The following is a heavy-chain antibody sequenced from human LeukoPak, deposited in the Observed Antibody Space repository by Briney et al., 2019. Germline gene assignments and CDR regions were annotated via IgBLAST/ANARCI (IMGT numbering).Heavy chain of an antibody. V-gene: IGHV1-46*01. CDR1: GYSLTNYY. CDR2: INPSGGST. CDR3: ARGAPTTRIGACRFDY. J-gene: IGHJ4*02. Sequence: GASVKVSCKAFGYSLTNYYVHWVRQAPGQGLEWMGEINPSGGSTSYAQKFQGRITVTRDTYTNTVCMDLSSLRSEDTATYDCARGAPTTRIGACRFDYWGQGSLLTVAS. D-gene: IGHD5-12*01.